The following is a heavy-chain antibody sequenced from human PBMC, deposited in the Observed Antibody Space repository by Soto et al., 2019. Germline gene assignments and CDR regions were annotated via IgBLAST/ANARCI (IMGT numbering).Heavy chain of an antibody. CDR1: GFSFGESA. CDR2: ISGNEHST. J-gene: IGHJ4*02. V-gene: IGHV3-23*01. CDR3: AKSFGSGSYTPQDY. D-gene: IGHD3-10*01. Sequence: GGSLRLSCVLSGFSFGESAMSWVRQAPGKGLDWVSAISGNEHSTYYADSVKGRFTISRDNPLNTLYLQMNSLRAEDTALYYCAKSFGSGSYTPQDYWGQGTPVTVSS.